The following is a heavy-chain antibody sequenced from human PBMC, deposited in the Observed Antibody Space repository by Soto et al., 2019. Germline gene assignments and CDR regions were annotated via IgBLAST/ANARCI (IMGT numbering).Heavy chain of an antibody. CDR1: GLTFSSYA. CDR2: IDGTGTST. V-gene: IGHV3-23*01. J-gene: IGHJ3*02. CDR3: AKRLFAIVVVGGYDI. D-gene: IGHD5-12*01. Sequence: GGSLRLSRVGSGLTFSSYAMGWVRQAPGKGLEWVSGIDGTGTSTYYAESVKGRFTISRDNSKNTLYLQMNSLRVEDTAVYYCAKRLFAIVVVGGYDIWGQGTMVTVSS.